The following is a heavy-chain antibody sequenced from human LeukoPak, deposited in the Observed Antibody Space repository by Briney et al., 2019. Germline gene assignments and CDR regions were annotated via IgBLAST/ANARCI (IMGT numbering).Heavy chain of an antibody. J-gene: IGHJ5*02. Sequence: PSETLSLTCTVSGYSISSGYYWGWIRQPPGKGLEWIGSIYHSGSTYYNPSLKSRVTISVDTSKNQFSLKLSSVTAADTAVYYCARDPKYYDFWSGYYSGWFDPWGQGTLVTVSS. CDR3: ARDPKYYDFWSGYYSGWFDP. D-gene: IGHD3-3*01. CDR1: GYSISSGYY. V-gene: IGHV4-38-2*02. CDR2: IYHSGST.